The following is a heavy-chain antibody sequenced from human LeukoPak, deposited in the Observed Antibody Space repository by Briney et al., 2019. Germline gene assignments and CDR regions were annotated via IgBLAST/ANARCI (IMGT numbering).Heavy chain of an antibody. CDR3: ARLDCSGGSCYLDY. Sequence: SETLSLTCTVSGGSISSYYWNWIRQPPGKGLEWIGYIYYSGSTNYNPSLKSRVTISVDRSKNQFSLKLSSVTAADTAVYYCARLDCSGGSCYLDYWGQGTLVTVSS. V-gene: IGHV4-59*12. CDR2: IYYSGST. J-gene: IGHJ4*02. CDR1: GGSISSYY. D-gene: IGHD2-15*01.